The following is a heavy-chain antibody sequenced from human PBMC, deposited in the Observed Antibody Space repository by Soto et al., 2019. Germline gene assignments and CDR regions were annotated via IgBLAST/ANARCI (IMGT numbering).Heavy chain of an antibody. V-gene: IGHV3-11*06. CDR3: ARSKYYYDSSGYQYYFDY. D-gene: IGHD3-22*01. CDR2: ISSSSSYT. J-gene: IGHJ4*02. CDR1: GFTFSDYY. Sequence: QVQLVESGGGLVKPGGSLRLSCAASGFTFSDYYMSWIRQAPGKGLEWVSYISSSSSYTNYADSVKGRFTISRDNAKNSLYLQMNSLRAEDTAVYYCARSKYYYDSSGYQYYFDYWDQGTLVTVSS.